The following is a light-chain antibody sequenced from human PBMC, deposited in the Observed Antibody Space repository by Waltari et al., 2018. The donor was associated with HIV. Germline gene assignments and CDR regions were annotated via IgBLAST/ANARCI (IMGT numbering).Light chain of an antibody. CDR3: SSYTSSSLVV. J-gene: IGLJ2*01. V-gene: IGLV2-14*01. CDR2: EVS. CDR1: SSDVGGYHY. Sequence: QSALTQPASVSGSPGPSITLSCTVTSSDVGGYHYVSWYQQHPGKAPKLMIDEVSNRPSGVSNRFSGSKSGNTASLTISGLQAEDEADYYCSSYTSSSLVVFGGGTKLTVL.